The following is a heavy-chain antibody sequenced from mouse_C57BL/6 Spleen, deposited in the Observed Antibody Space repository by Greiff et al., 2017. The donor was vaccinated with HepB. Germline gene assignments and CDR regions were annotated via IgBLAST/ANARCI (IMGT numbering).Heavy chain of an antibody. CDR3: ASITTVVAPYYAMDY. CDR2: INPNNGGT. Sequence: EVQLQQSGPELVKPGASVKISCKASGYTFTDYYMNWVKQSHGKSLEWIGDINPNNGGTSYNQKFKGKATLTVDKSSSTAYMELRSLTSEDSAVYYCASITTVVAPYYAMDYWGQGTSVTVSS. CDR1: GYTFTDYY. V-gene: IGHV1-26*01. J-gene: IGHJ4*01. D-gene: IGHD1-1*01.